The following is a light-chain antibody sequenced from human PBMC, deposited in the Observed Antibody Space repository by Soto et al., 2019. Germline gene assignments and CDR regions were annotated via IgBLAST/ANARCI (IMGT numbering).Light chain of an antibody. CDR3: SSFTRIVGL. CDR1: VSEVAGYTY. J-gene: IGLJ2*01. V-gene: IGLV2-14*03. CDR2: DVS. Sequence: QSALTQPASVPGSPGQTITISCTGAVSEVAGYTYVSWYQQHPGKGPKVIIYDVSNRPLGVSNRFSGSKSGTTASLTISGLQAEDEADYYCSSFTRIVGLFGGGTKVTVL.